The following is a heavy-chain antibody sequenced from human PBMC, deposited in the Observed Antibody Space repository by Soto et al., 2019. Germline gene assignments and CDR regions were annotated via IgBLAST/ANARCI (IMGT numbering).Heavy chain of an antibody. V-gene: IGHV1-46*01. D-gene: IGHD3-3*01. CDR2: INPSGGST. J-gene: IGHJ6*02. Sequence: ASVKVSCKASGYTFTSYYMHWVRQAPGQGLEWMGIINPSGGSTSYAQKFQGRVTMTRDTSTSTVYMELSSLRSEDTAVYYCARDRDFWSGYRSIKRDYYYYYGMDVWGQGTTVSVS. CDR3: ARDRDFWSGYRSIKRDYYYYYGMDV. CDR1: GYTFTSYY.